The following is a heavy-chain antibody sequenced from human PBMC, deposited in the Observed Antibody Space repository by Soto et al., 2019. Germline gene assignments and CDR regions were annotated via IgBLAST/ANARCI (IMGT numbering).Heavy chain of an antibody. J-gene: IGHJ3*02. Sequence: GGSLRLSCAASGFTVSSNYMSWVRQAPGKGLEWVSVIYSGGSTYYADSVKGRFTISRDNSKNTLYLQMNSLRAEDTAVYYCARGSIAAAALWAFDIWGQGTMVTVSS. CDR1: GFTVSSNY. D-gene: IGHD6-13*01. V-gene: IGHV3-53*01. CDR3: ARGSIAAAALWAFDI. CDR2: IYSGGST.